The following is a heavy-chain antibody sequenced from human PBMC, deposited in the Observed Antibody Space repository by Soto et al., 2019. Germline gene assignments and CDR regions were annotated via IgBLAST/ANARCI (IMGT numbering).Heavy chain of an antibody. V-gene: IGHV3-7*01. J-gene: IGHJ4*02. CDR2: IKPDGSEK. CDR3: AREAY. Sequence: HPGGSLRLSCVASGFIFNRYWTSWVRQASGKGLEWVANIKPDGSEKYYVDSVKGRFTISRGNAKNSLYLQMDSLRADDTAVYYCAREAYWGQGTLVTVSS. CDR1: GFIFNRYW.